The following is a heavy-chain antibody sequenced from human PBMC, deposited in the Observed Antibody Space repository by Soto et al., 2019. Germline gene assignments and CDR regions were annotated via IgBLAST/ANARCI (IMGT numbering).Heavy chain of an antibody. J-gene: IGHJ4*02. Sequence: PVVSLRLSCVASGFTFSDYYMGWVRQAPGKGLEYISYIVTSSAYTNYADSVKGRFSISRDNAKNSLHLVMNSLRAEDSGVYYCARLRASSWYMGGYLDYWGLGTQVTVSS. CDR3: ARLRASSWYMGGYLDY. D-gene: IGHD6-13*01. CDR1: GFTFSDYY. V-gene: IGHV3-11*06. CDR2: IVTSSAYT.